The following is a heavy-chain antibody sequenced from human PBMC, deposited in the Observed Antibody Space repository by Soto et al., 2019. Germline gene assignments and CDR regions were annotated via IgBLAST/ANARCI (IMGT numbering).Heavy chain of an antibody. CDR3: AKALDGIDDYFYAMGV. CDR2: ISGGGDST. CDR1: GFIFGHYA. D-gene: IGHD1-1*01. Sequence: GGSLRLSCAGSGFIFGHYAMTGVRTDPGKGLEWISAISGGGDSTYYADAVKGRFTISRDNSKNTLYLQMNSLRFEYTAVYYCAKALDGIDDYFYAMGVWGQGTTVTVSS. J-gene: IGHJ6*02. V-gene: IGHV3-23*01.